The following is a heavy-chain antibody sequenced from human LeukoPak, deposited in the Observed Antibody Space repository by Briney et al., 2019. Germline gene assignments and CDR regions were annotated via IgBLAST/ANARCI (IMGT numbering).Heavy chain of an antibody. D-gene: IGHD2-21*02. CDR2: ISYDGSNK. CDR1: GFTFSSYE. CDR3: ARGLLFFDY. Sequence: GGSLRLSCAASGFTFSSYEMNWVRQAPGKGLEWVAVISYDGSNKYYADSVKGRFTISRDNSKNTLYLQMNSLRAEDTAVYYCARGLLFFDYWGQGTLVTVSS. J-gene: IGHJ4*02. V-gene: IGHV3-30*04.